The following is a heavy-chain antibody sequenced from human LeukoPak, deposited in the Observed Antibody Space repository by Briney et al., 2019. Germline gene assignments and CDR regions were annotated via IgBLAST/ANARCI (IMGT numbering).Heavy chain of an antibody. D-gene: IGHD3-3*01. CDR2: ISSSGSTI. J-gene: IGHJ3*02. CDR1: GFAFSDYY. V-gene: IGHV3-11*01. CDR3: ASGGYYTDDAFDI. Sequence: GGSLRLSCAASGFAFSDYYMSWIRQAPGKGLEWVSYISSSGSTIYYADSVKGRFTISRDNAKNSLYLQMNSLRAEDTAVYYCASGGYYTDDAFDIWGQGTMVTVSS.